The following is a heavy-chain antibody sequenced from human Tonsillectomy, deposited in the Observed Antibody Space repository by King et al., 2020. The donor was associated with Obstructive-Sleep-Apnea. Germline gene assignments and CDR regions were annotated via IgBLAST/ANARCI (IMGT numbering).Heavy chain of an antibody. CDR1: GFTFSSYG. V-gene: IGHV3-30*02. CDR2: VRYDGSNK. D-gene: IGHD6-13*01. CDR3: AKNEPYSSRWYSSLNYYYYGMDV. J-gene: IGHJ6*02. Sequence: VQLVESGGGVVQPGRSLRLSCAASGFTFSSYGMHWVRQAPGKGLEWVAFVRYDGSNKYYADSVKGRFTISRDNSNNTLYLQMNSVRAEDTAVYYCAKNEPYSSRWYSSLNYYYYGMDVWGQGTTVTVSS.